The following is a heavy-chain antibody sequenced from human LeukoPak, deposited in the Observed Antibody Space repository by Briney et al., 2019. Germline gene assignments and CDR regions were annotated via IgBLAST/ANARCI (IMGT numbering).Heavy chain of an antibody. Sequence: GGSLRLSCAASGFTFSSFAMHWVRQAPGKGLEWAAAISIAGNNVYYADSVKGRFTISTDNSKSTLYLQMNSLRVEGTAVYYCASLGVDWGQGTLVTVSS. V-gene: IGHV3-30-3*01. CDR1: GFTFSSFA. D-gene: IGHD7-27*01. CDR2: ISIAGNNV. CDR3: ASLGVD. J-gene: IGHJ4*02.